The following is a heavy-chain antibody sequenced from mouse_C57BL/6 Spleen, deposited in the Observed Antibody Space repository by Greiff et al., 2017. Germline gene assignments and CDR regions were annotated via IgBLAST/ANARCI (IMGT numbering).Heavy chain of an antibody. CDR2: INPSNGGT. D-gene: IGHD1-1*01. CDR1: GYTFTSYW. J-gene: IGHJ2*01. V-gene: IGHV1-53*01. CDR3: ARRETYGSLDY. Sequence: QVQLQQPGTELVKPGASVKLSCQASGYTFTSYWMHWVKQRPGQGLEGIGNINPSNGGTNYNEKFKSKATLTVDKSSSTAYMQLSRLTSEDSAVYYCARRETYGSLDYWGQGTTLTVSS.